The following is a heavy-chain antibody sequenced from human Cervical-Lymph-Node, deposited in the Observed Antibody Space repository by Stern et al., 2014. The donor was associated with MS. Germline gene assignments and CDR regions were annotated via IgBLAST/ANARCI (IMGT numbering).Heavy chain of an antibody. CDR1: GFSFTSSRMG. D-gene: IGHD5-18*01. Sequence: QVTLKESGPTLVKPTQTLTLTCTFSGFSFTSSRMGVGWIRQPPGKALEWLALIYWDDDKRYSPSLKSRLTITKDTSKNQVVLTMTNMDPVDTATYYCAHRRAAMALNYWGQGTLVTVSS. CDR2: IYWDDDK. J-gene: IGHJ4*02. V-gene: IGHV2-5*02. CDR3: AHRRAAMALNY.